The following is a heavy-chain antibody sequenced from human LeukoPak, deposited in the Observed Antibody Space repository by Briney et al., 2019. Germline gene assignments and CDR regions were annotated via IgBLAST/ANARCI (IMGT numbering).Heavy chain of an antibody. CDR1: GGSISSHY. Sequence: SETLSLTCTVSGGSISSHYWSWIRQPPGKGLEWIGYIYYSGSTNYNPSLKSRVTISVDTSKNQFSLKLSSVTAAYTAVYYCARDRSGYPDYWGQGTLVTVSS. V-gene: IGHV4-59*11. CDR2: IYYSGST. CDR3: ARDRSGYPDY. D-gene: IGHD3-3*01. J-gene: IGHJ4*02.